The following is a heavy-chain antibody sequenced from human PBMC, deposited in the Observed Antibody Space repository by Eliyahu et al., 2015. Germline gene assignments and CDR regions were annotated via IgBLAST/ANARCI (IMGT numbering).Heavy chain of an antibody. V-gene: IGHV2-70*04. J-gene: IGHJ4*02. CDR1: GFSLSTSAMR. Sequence: QVTLKESGPALVKPTQTLTLTCTFSGFSLSTSAMRVSWIRQPPGKALEWLARIDWDDDKFYSTSLKTRLTISKDTSKNQVVLTMTNMDPVDTATYYCARLYDSSGYFLFDYWGQGTLVTVSS. D-gene: IGHD3-22*01. CDR2: IDWDDDK. CDR3: ARLYDSSGYFLFDY.